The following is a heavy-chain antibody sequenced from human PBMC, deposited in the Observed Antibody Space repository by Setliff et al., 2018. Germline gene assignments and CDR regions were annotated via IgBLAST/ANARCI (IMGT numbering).Heavy chain of an antibody. D-gene: IGHD3-3*01. J-gene: IGHJ4*02. CDR3: RFWSDYYKNDY. V-gene: IGHV4-34*01. CDR2: INHSGST. Sequence: KTSETLSLTCTVYGGSFSNYYWSWIRQPPGKGLEWIGEINHSGSTNYNSSLTSRVTISVDTSKNQFSLKLSSVTAADTAVYYCRFWSDYYKNDYWGQGTLVTVSS. CDR1: GGSFSNYY.